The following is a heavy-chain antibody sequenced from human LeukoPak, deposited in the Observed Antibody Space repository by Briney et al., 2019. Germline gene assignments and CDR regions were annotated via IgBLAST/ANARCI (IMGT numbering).Heavy chain of an antibody. Sequence: ASVKVSCKASGYTFTSYYMHSVRQATGQGLEWMGIINPSGGSTSYAQKFQGRVTMTRDMSTSTVYMELSSLRSEDTTVYYCVAAAGTGRRWFDPWGQGTLVTVSS. J-gene: IGHJ5*02. CDR2: INPSGGST. V-gene: IGHV1-46*01. CDR3: VAAAGTGRRWFDP. D-gene: IGHD6-13*01. CDR1: GYTFTSYY.